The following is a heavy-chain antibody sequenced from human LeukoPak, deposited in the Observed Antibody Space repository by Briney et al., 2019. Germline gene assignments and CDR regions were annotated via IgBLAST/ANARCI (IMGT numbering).Heavy chain of an antibody. CDR3: AKGFLGGTDQYFDS. V-gene: IGHV3-23*01. D-gene: IGHD6-19*01. CDR2: IGSGGGST. J-gene: IGHJ4*02. CDR1: GSTFSGYA. Sequence: PGGSLRLSCEASGSTFSGYAMNWVRQAPGKGLEWVSAIGSGGGSTDYADSVQGRFTISRDNSKSTLYLQMNSLRAEDTAVYYCAKGFLGGTDQYFDSWGQGTLVTVSS.